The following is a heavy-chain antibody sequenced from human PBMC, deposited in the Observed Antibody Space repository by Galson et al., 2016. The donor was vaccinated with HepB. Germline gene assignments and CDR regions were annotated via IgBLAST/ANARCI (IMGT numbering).Heavy chain of an antibody. CDR2: IQHRGRT. CDR3: ARHLMGPPAHDS. CDR1: GASIAESDW. J-gene: IGHJ5*01. D-gene: IGHD2-8*01. V-gene: IGHV4-4*02. Sequence: SETLSLTCTVSGASIAESDWWSWVRQSPGKGLEWIGQIQHRGRTKYNPSLMSRVNMSVDKFKNQFSLTLSSVTAADTALYYCARHLMGPPAHDSWGQGTLVTVSS.